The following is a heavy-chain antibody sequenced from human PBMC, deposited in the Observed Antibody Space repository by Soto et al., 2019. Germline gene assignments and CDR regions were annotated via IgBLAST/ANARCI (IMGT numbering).Heavy chain of an antibody. CDR3: ARDPRGYYDSSGYFYYYYGMDV. J-gene: IGHJ6*02. CDR1: GFTFSSYW. D-gene: IGHD3-22*01. Sequence: EVQLVESGGGLVQPGGSLRLSCAASGFTFSSYWMSWVRQAPGKGLEWVANIKQDGSEKYYVDSVKGRFIISRDNAKNSLYLQMNSLRAEDTAVYYCARDPRGYYDSSGYFYYYYGMDVWGQGTTVTVSS. CDR2: IKQDGSEK. V-gene: IGHV3-7*05.